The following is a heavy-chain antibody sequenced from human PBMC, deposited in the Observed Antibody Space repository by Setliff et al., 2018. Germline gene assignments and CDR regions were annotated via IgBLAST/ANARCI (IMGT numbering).Heavy chain of an antibody. CDR3: ASRATYYNFWSGYYLY. CDR2: VYSSGSP. J-gene: IGHJ4*02. V-gene: IGHV4-39*07. Sequence: SETLSLTCNVSGASISGSAYYWGWIRQPPGKGLEWIGSVYSSGSPYYNPSLKSRVTISIDTSKNQFSLKLSSVTAADTAVYYCASRATYYNFWSGYYLYWGQGTLVTVSS. D-gene: IGHD3-3*01. CDR1: GASISGSAYY.